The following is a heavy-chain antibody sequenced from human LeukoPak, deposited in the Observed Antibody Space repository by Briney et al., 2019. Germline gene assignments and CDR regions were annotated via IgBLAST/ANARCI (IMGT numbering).Heavy chain of an antibody. J-gene: IGHJ4*02. CDR3: ARDLGNFHGSGSYYDY. Sequence: PGGSLRLSCSASGFTFSSYGMHWVRQAPGKGLEWVAVLWYDGSNKYYADSVKGRFTISRDDSKNTLYLQMNSLRAEDTALYYCARDLGNFHGSGSYYDYWGQGTLVTVSS. V-gene: IGHV3-33*01. D-gene: IGHD3-10*01. CDR2: LWYDGSNK. CDR1: GFTFSSYG.